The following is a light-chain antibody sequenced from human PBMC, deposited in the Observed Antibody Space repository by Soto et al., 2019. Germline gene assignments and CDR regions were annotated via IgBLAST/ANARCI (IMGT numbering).Light chain of an antibody. J-gene: IGLJ1*01. Sequence: QSVLTQPASVSGSPGQSITISCTGTSSDVGGSKYVSWYQQLPCKAPKLIIYEVTNRPSGVSNRFSGSKSVNTASLTISGLQADDEADYYCSSYTSSSPYVFGTGTKLTVL. CDR2: EVT. CDR1: SSDVGGSKY. CDR3: SSYTSSSPYV. V-gene: IGLV2-14*01.